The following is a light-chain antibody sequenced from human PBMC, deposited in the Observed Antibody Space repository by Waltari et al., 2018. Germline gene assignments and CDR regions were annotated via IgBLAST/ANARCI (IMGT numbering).Light chain of an antibody. J-gene: IGLJ2*01. V-gene: IGLV3-21*04. CDR3: QVLDSATDHVV. CDR1: NIDTTS. Sequence: SYVVTQPPSVSVAPGQTARITCGGNNIDTTSVHWYQQKPGQAPVVVIYYSRERPSGIPERFSGSNSGNTATLTISWVEVGDEADYHCQVLDSATDHVVFGGGTRLTVL. CDR2: YSR.